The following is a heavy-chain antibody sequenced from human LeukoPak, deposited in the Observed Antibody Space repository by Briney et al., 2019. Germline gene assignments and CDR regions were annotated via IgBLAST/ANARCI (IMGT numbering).Heavy chain of an antibody. J-gene: IGHJ4*02. CDR1: GFTFSSYS. V-gene: IGHV3-21*01. CDR2: ISGSSSYL. Sequence: KTGGSLRLSCAASGFTFSSYSMNWVRQAPGKGLEWVSSISGSSSYLYYADSVKGRFTISRDNAKNSLYLQMNSLRAEDTAVYYCARDLSQSGYYDSSGCGYWGQGTLVTVSS. D-gene: IGHD3-22*01. CDR3: ARDLSQSGYYDSSGCGY.